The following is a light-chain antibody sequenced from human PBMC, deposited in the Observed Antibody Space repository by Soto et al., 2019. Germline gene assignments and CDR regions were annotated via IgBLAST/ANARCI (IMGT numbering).Light chain of an antibody. J-gene: IGKJ1*01. Sequence: DMGMSLYPCTRCASVRDTVTITCLASQRIGGWLAWHQQKPGKAPKLLIYDVSALKRGVPPRFSGSGSGTEFTLTISSLQPEDFATYYCQEYDSFSVTFGQGTKVDIK. V-gene: IGKV1-5*01. CDR3: QEYDSFSVT. CDR1: QRIGGW. CDR2: DVS.